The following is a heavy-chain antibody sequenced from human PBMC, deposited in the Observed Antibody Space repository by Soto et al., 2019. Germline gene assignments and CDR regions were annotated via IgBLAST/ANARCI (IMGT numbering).Heavy chain of an antibody. D-gene: IGHD3-10*01. J-gene: IGHJ6*03. Sequence: QVQLQESGPGLVKPSETLSLTCTVSGGSISSYYWSWIRQPPRKGLEWIGYIYYSGSSNYNPSPKSRVPISVDTSKNQFALKLSSGSAADTAVYYCARVDYGSGSYLGDYYYYYYMDVWGKGTTVTVSS. CDR3: ARVDYGSGSYLGDYYYYYYMDV. V-gene: IGHV4-59*01. CDR1: GGSISSYY. CDR2: IYYSGSS.